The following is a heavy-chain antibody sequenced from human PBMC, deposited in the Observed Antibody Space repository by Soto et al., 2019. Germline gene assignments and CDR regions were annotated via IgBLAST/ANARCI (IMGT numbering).Heavy chain of an antibody. J-gene: IGHJ5*02. CDR1: GYTFTSYG. Sequence: ASVKVSCKASGYTFTSYGISWVRQAPGQELEWMGWISAYNGNTNCAQKLQGRVTMTTDTSTRTAYMELRSLRSDDTAVYYCAREIVVVPNPSLRGGWFDPWGQGTLVTVSS. CDR2: ISAYNGNT. V-gene: IGHV1-18*01. D-gene: IGHD2-15*01. CDR3: AREIVVVPNPSLRGGWFDP.